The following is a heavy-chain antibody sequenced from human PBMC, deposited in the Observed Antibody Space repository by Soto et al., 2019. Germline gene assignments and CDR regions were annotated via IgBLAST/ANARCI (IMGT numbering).Heavy chain of an antibody. CDR2: IGSGGDT. V-gene: IGHV3-13*01. CDR3: TRKTPPTGMEV. J-gene: IGHJ6*02. Sequence: EVQLVESGGGLVQPGGSLRLSCAASGITLSSYDIHWVRQATGEGLAWVSGIGSGGDTHYADSVKGRFIISREDGKNSLYLQMNNLRVGATAVYYCTRKTPPTGMEVWGQGATVTVSS. D-gene: IGHD3-9*01. CDR1: GITLSSYD.